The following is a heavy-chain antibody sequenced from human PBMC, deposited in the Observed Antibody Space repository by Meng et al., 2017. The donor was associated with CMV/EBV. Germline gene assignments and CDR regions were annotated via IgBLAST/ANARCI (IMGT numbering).Heavy chain of an antibody. J-gene: IGHJ6*02. V-gene: IGHV4-39*07. CDR2: IYYSGST. CDR1: GGSISSSSYY. CDR3: AATQPGYRHYYYGMDV. Sequence: SETLSLTCTVSGGSISSSSYYWGWIRQPPGKGLEWTGSIYYSGSTYYNPSLKSRVTISVDTSKNQFSLKLSSVTAADTAVYYCAATQPGYRHYYYGMDVWGQGTTVTVSS. D-gene: IGHD5-12*01.